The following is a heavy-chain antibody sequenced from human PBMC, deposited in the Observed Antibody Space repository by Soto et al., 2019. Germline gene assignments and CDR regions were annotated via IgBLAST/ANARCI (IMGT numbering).Heavy chain of an antibody. CDR2: IIGSGGST. CDR3: AKAPVPDYGAYGSCVFQH. V-gene: IGHV3-23*01. J-gene: IGHJ1*01. D-gene: IGHD4-17*01. Sequence: EVQLLESGGGLVQPGGSLRLSCVASGFTFSSYAMRWVRQAPGKGLEWVSAIIGSGGSTYYADSVKGRFTISRDNSKNTLYLQMNSLRAEDTAVFYCAKAPVPDYGAYGSCVFQHWGQGNLVTVSS. CDR1: GFTFSSYA.